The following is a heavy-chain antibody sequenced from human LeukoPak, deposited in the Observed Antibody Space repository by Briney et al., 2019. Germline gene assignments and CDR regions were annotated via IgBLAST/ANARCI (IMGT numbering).Heavy chain of an antibody. V-gene: IGHV1-46*01. D-gene: IGHD3-9*01. CDR2: INPSGGST. CDR1: GYTFTSYY. CDR3: ARGLGYDILTGYFESNWYFDL. Sequence: ASVKVSCKASGYTFTSYYMHWVRQAPGQGLEWMGIINPSGGSTSYAQKFQGRVTMTRDTSTSTVYMELSSLRSEDTAVYYCARGLGYDILTGYFESNWYFDLWGRGTLVTVSS. J-gene: IGHJ2*01.